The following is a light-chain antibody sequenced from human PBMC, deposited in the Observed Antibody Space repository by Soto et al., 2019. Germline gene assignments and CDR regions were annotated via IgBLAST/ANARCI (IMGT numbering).Light chain of an antibody. V-gene: IGLV2-14*01. Sequence: QSALTQPASVSGSPGQSITISCTVTSSDVGGYNYVSWYQQHPGKAPKLMIYEVSNRPSGVSNRFSGSKSGNTASLTISGLQAEDEADYYCSSYTSSSTLVVFGTGTKVTVL. CDR2: EVS. CDR1: SSDVGGYNY. CDR3: SSYTSSSTLVV. J-gene: IGLJ1*01.